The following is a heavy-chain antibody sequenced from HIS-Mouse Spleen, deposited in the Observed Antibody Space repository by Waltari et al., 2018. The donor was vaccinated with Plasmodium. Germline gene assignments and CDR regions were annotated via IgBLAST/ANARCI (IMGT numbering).Heavy chain of an antibody. D-gene: IGHD5-18*01. V-gene: IGHV1-18*01. J-gene: IGHJ4*02. CDR3: ARVDTAMLFDY. CDR1: GSTFTRYG. Sequence: QVQLVQAGAEVKKPGASVKVSCKAYGSTFTRYGIRWVRQAPGQGLEWMGWISAYNGNTNYAQKLQGRVTMTTDTSTSTAYMELRSLRSDDTAVYYCARVDTAMLFDYWGQGTLVTVSS. CDR2: ISAYNGNT.